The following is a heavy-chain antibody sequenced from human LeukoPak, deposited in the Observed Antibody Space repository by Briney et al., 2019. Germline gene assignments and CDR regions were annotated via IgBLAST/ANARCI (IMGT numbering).Heavy chain of an antibody. CDR1: GGSINSYY. D-gene: IGHD6-13*01. CDR3: ARVTGYMTEDYFDY. Sequence: NPSETLSLTCTVSGGSINSYYWSWIRQPPGKGLEWIGYIYYSGSTNYNPSLKSRGTISVDTSKNQFSLRLSSVTAADTAVYYCARVTGYMTEDYFDYWGQGTLITVSS. J-gene: IGHJ4*02. V-gene: IGHV4-59*01. CDR2: IYYSGST.